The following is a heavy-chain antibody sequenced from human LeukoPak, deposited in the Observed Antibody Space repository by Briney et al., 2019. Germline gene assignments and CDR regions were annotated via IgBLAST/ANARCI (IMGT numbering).Heavy chain of an antibody. CDR2: INHSGST. CDR1: GGSFSGYY. Sequence: SETLSLTCAVYGGSFSGYYWTWIRQPPGKGLEWIGEINHSGSTNSNPSLKSRVTISVDTSKNQFSLKLSSVTAADSAVYYCARFRANYYYYGMDVWGKGTTVTVSS. J-gene: IGHJ6*04. V-gene: IGHV4-34*01. CDR3: ARFRANYYYYGMDV.